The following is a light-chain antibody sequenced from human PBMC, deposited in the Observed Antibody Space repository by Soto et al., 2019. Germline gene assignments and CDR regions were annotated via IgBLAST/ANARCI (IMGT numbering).Light chain of an antibody. J-gene: IGKJ5*01. V-gene: IGKV1-27*01. CDR1: QAMTND. CDR3: QQYNSVPIT. Sequence: DIQMTQSPSSLSASVGDRVTITCRASQAMTNDLAWYQQKPGKVPKLLIYAASTLQSGVPSRFSGSGSGTDFTLTISSLQPEDVATYYCQQYNSVPITFGQGTRLEIK. CDR2: AAS.